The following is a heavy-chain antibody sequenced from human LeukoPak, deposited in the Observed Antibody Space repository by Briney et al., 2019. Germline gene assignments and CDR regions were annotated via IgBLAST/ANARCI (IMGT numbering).Heavy chain of an antibody. CDR3: ARDKYGDYYFDY. D-gene: IGHD4-17*01. Sequence: PGRSLRLSCAASGFTFSSYGMHWVRQAPGKGLEWVAVISYDGSNKYYADSVKGRFTISRDNSKNTLYLQMNSLRAEDTAVYYCARDKYGDYYFDYWGQGTLVTVSS. V-gene: IGHV3-30*03. CDR2: ISYDGSNK. J-gene: IGHJ4*02. CDR1: GFTFSSYG.